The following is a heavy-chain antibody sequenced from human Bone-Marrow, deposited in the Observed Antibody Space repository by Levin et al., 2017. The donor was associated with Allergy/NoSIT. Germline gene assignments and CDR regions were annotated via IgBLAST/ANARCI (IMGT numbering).Heavy chain of an antibody. D-gene: IGHD4-11*01. CDR1: GGSVSSGSYY. V-gene: IGHV4-61*01. Sequence: PSETLSLTCTVSGGSVSSGSYYWSWIRQPPGKGLEWIGYIYYSGSTNYNPSLKSRVTISVDTSKNQFSLKLSSVTAADTAVYYCARVNSNYFDYYYYMDVWGKGTTVTVSS. J-gene: IGHJ6*03. CDR3: ARVNSNYFDYYYYMDV. CDR2: IYYSGST.